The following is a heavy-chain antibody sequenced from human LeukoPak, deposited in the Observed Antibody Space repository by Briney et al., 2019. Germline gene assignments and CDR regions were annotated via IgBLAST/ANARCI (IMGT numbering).Heavy chain of an antibody. CDR2: THHSGAT. V-gene: IGHV4-59*01. CDR3: ARSSGHSYGDFDY. Sequence: SETLSLTCSVSGVSITGNYWSWIRQPPGKGLEWLGYTHHSGATSYNPSLKSRSTMSLDTSNNQFSLKLSSVTAADTAVYYCARSSGHSYGDFDYWGQGNLVTVSS. D-gene: IGHD5-18*01. CDR1: GVSITGNY. J-gene: IGHJ4*02.